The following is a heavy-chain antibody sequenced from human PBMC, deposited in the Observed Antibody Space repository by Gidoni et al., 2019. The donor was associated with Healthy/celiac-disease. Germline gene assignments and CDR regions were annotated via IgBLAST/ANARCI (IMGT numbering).Heavy chain of an antibody. CDR2: ISGSGGST. CDR1: GFPFSSYA. V-gene: IGHV3-23*01. J-gene: IGHJ4*02. D-gene: IGHD1-26*01. CDR3: AKVGGSYSKPLDY. Sequence: EVQLLESGGGLVQPGGSLRLSCPASGFPFSSYAMSWVRQAPGTGLGWVSAISGSGGSTYYADSVKGRFTISRDNSKNTLYLQMNSLRAEDTAVYYCAKVGGSYSKPLDYWGQGTLVTVSS.